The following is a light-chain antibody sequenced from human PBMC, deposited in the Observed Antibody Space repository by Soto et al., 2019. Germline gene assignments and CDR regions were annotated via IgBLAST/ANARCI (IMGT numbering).Light chain of an antibody. J-gene: IGKJ1*01. Sequence: EIVLTQSPGTLSLSPGERATLSCRASQSVSSSYLAWYQQKPGQAPRLLIYGASSSATGIPDRLSGSGSGTDFTLTISRVEPEDVAVYYCHQYGSSPWTVGQGTKVEIK. CDR3: HQYGSSPWT. V-gene: IGKV3-20*01. CDR1: QSVSSSY. CDR2: GAS.